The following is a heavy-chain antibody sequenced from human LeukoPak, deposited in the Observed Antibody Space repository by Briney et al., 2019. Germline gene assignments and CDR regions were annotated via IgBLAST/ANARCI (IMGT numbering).Heavy chain of an antibody. V-gene: IGHV3-33*01. Sequence: GGSLRLSCAASGFTFSSYGMHWVRQAPGKGLEWVAVIWHDGSNEYYAESVKGRFSISRDNSKNTLYLQMNSLSAEDTAVYFCARGRFSYDSSTYYLDYWGQGTLVTVSS. D-gene: IGHD3-22*01. J-gene: IGHJ4*02. CDR1: GFTFSSYG. CDR2: IWHDGSNE. CDR3: ARGRFSYDSSTYYLDY.